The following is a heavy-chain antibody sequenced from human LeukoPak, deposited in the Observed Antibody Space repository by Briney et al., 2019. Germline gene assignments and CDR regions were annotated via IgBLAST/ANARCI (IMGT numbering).Heavy chain of an antibody. CDR2: IYYSGST. V-gene: IGHV4-39*01. Sequence: GSLRLSCTVSGGSISSSSYYWGWIRQPPGKGLEWIGSIYYSGSTYYNPSLKSRVTISVDTSKNQFSLKLSSVTAADTAVYYCARHLSDSSGYSIAYNWFDPWGQGTLVTVSS. CDR1: GGSISSSSYY. CDR3: ARHLSDSSGYSIAYNWFDP. J-gene: IGHJ5*02. D-gene: IGHD3-22*01.